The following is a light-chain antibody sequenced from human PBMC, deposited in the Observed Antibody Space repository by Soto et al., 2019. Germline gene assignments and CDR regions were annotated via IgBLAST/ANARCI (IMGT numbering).Light chain of an antibody. CDR1: SSDIGGYSC. V-gene: IGLV2-14*03. J-gene: IGLJ2*01. Sequence: QSALTQPASVSGSPGQSIAISCTGTSSDIGGYSCVSWYQQHPGKAPKLMIYDVASRPSGISNRFSGSKSGNTASLTISGLQAEDEADYYCSSCTSSSTPVVFGGGTKVTVL. CDR2: DVA. CDR3: SSCTSSSTPVV.